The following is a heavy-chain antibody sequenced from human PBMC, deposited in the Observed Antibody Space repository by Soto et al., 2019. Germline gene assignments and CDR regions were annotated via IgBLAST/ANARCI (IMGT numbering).Heavy chain of an antibody. CDR3: AKGDRSGSYYSRHDAFDI. V-gene: IGHV3-33*06. CDR2: IWYDGSNK. CDR1: GFTFSSYG. J-gene: IGHJ3*02. D-gene: IGHD1-26*01. Sequence: GGSLRLSCAASGFTFSSYGMHWVRQAPGKGLEWAAVIWYDGSNKYYADSVKGRFTIPRDNSKNTLYLQMNSLRAEDTAVYYCAKGDRSGSYYSRHDAFDIWGQGTMVTVSS.